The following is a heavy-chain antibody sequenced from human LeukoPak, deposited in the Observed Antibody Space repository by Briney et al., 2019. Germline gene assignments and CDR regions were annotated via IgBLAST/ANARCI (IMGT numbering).Heavy chain of an antibody. Sequence: ASVKVSCKTSGHSFTNYYIHWVRQAPGQGLEWMGMIYPRDGSTSYAQKFQGRVTVTRDTSTSTVHMELSGLRSEDTAVYYCARDQEGFDYWGQGTLVTVSS. CDR1: GHSFTNYY. V-gene: IGHV1-46*01. CDR3: ARDQEGFDY. CDR2: IYPRDGST. J-gene: IGHJ4*02.